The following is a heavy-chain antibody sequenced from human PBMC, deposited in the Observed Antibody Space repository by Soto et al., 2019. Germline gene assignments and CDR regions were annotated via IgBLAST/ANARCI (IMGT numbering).Heavy chain of an antibody. CDR1: GGSISSGDYY. CDR2: IYYSGST. V-gene: IGHV4-30-4*01. CDR3: ARRQQLARLSVWFDP. J-gene: IGHJ5*02. D-gene: IGHD6-13*01. Sequence: SETLSLTCTVSGGSISSGDYYWSWIRQPPGKGLEWIGYIYYSGSTYYNPSLKSRVTISVDTSKNQFSLKLSSVTAADTAVYYCARRQQLARLSVWFDPWGQGTLVTVSS.